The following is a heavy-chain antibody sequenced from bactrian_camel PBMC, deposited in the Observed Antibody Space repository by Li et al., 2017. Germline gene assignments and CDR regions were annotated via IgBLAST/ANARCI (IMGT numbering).Heavy chain of an antibody. CDR1: GHTYSANC. Sequence: HVQLVESGGGSVQAGGSLRLSCAAYGHTYSANCMAWYREVSGKAREKVAGFNRDNTIVYADSVQGRFVISKDPPKKTLYLQMNNLKSEDTGIYYCAAERGWTRCTGRPDYWGQGTQVTVS. CDR3: AAERGWTRCTGRPDY. D-gene: IGHD5*01. V-gene: IGHV3S53*01. CDR2: FNRDNTI. J-gene: IGHJ4*01.